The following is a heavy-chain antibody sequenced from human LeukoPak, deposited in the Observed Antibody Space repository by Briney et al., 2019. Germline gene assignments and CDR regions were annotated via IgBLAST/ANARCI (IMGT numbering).Heavy chain of an antibody. CDR2: VDPEDGET. CDR3: ATGWGAAIDAFDI. Sequence: ASVKVSCKVSGYTLTELSMHWVRQAPGKGLEWMGRVDPEDGETIYAEKFQGRVTITADTSTDTAYMELSSLRSEDTAVYYCATGWGAAIDAFDIWGQGTMVTVSS. J-gene: IGHJ3*02. D-gene: IGHD1-26*01. CDR1: GYTLTELS. V-gene: IGHV1-24*01.